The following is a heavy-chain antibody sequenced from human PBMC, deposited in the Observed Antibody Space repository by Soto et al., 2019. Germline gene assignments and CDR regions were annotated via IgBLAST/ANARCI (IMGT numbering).Heavy chain of an antibody. CDR1: GFTFSSYG. CDR3: AKDRYSGTYPTDFDY. D-gene: IGHD1-26*01. J-gene: IGHJ4*02. Sequence: GGSLRLSCAGSGFTFSSYGIHWVRQAPGKGLEWVALISCDGGNEKYTESVKDRFTISRDDSHNVAYLQMSSLRTEDTAMYYCAKDRYSGTYPTDFDYWGQGSLVTVSS. V-gene: IGHV3-30*18. CDR2: ISCDGGNE.